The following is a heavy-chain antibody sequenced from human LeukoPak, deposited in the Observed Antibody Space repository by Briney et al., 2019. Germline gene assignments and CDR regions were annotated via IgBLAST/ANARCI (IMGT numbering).Heavy chain of an antibody. V-gene: IGHV3-30*02. Sequence: GGSLRLSCVASGFTFSIYGMHWVRQAPGKGLEGVAFIRDDGSNKYYADSVKGRFTISRDNAKNSLYLQMNRQRAEDTAVYYCARCTSSSGWYGGYWGQGTVVTVSS. D-gene: IGHD6-19*01. J-gene: IGHJ4*02. CDR3: ARCTSSSGWYGGY. CDR1: GFTFSIYG. CDR2: IRDDGSNK.